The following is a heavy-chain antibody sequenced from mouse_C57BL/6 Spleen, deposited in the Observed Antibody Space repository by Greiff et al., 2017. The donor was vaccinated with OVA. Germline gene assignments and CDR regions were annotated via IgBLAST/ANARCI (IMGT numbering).Heavy chain of an antibody. D-gene: IGHD2-4*01. J-gene: IGHJ4*01. V-gene: IGHV5-4*03. Sequence: EVKLMESGGGLVKPGGSLKLSCAASGFTFSSYAMSWVRQTPEKRLEWVATISDGGSYTYYPDNVKGRFTISRDNAKNNLYLQMSHLKSEDTAMYYCARGGYYDYDSYAMDYWGQGTSVTVSS. CDR2: ISDGGSYT. CDR1: GFTFSSYA. CDR3: ARGGYYDYDSYAMDY.